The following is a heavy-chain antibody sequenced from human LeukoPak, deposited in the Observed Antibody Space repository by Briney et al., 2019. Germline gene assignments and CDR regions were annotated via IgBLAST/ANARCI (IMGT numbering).Heavy chain of an antibody. CDR3: AKAMFYAFDI. V-gene: IGHV3-23*01. J-gene: IGHJ3*02. CDR1: GFTFSSYS. Sequence: GGSLRLSCAASGFTFSSYSMNWVRQAPGKGLEWVSAISGSGGSTYYADSVKGRFTISRDNSKNTLYLQMNSLRAEDTAVYYCAKAMFYAFDIWGQGTMVTVSS. D-gene: IGHD3-10*02. CDR2: ISGSGGST.